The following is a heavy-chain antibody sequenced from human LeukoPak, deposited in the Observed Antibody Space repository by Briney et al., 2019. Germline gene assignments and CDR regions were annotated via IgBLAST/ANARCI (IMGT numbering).Heavy chain of an antibody. V-gene: IGHV3-66*04. CDR3: ARHESRGGWYGSADAFDI. CDR2: IYSGGST. J-gene: IGHJ3*02. Sequence: GGSLRLSCAASGFTVSSSYMSWVRQAPGKGLEWVSVIYSGGSTFYADSVKGRFTISRDKSKNTLYLQMNSLRAEDTAVYYCARHESRGGWYGSADAFDIWGQGTMVTVSS. CDR1: GFTVSSSY. D-gene: IGHD6-19*01.